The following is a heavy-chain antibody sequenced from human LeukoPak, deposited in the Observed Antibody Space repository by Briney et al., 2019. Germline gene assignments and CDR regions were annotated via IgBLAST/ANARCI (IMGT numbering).Heavy chain of an antibody. CDR3: ARGLNYVWGSYRWEPSYYFDY. V-gene: IGHV1-18*01. Sequence: ASVKVSCKASGYTFTSYGISWVRQAPGQGLEWMGWISAYNGNTNYAQKLQGRVTMTTDTSTSTAYMELRSLRSDDTAVYYCARGLNYVWGSYRWEPSYYFDYWGQGTLVTVSS. J-gene: IGHJ4*02. CDR1: GYTFTSYG. D-gene: IGHD3-16*02. CDR2: ISAYNGNT.